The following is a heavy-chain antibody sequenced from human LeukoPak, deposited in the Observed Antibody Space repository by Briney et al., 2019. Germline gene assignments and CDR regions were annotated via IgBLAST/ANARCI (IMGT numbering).Heavy chain of an antibody. CDR1: GYTLTSYY. CDR2: INPSDGKI. Sequence: ASVKVSCKASGYTLTSYYMHWVRQAPGQRLEWMGIINPSDGKIGYSQKFQGRVTMSRDISTSTVYMELSSLRSEDTAVYYCARTTLWFAELEFDPRGQGTLVTVSS. CDR3: ARTTLWFAELEFDP. D-gene: IGHD3-10*01. J-gene: IGHJ5*02. V-gene: IGHV1-46*01.